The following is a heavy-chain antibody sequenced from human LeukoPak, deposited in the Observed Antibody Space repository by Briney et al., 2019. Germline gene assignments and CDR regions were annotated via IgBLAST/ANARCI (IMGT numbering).Heavy chain of an antibody. J-gene: IGHJ6*02. CDR2: ISDSGGST. V-gene: IGHV3-23*01. CDR3: AKDLGYCSSTRCSPPYGMDV. D-gene: IGHD2-2*03. CDR1: GFTFSSYA. Sequence: GGSLRLSCAASGFTFSSYAMSWVRQAPGKGLEWVSGISDSGGSTYYADSVKGRFTISRDNSKNTLYLQMNSLRAEDTAVYYCAKDLGYCSSTRCSPPYGMDVWGQGTTVTVSS.